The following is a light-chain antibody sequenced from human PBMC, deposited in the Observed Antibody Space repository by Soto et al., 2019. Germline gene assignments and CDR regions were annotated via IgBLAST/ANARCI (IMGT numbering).Light chain of an antibody. Sequence: EFVLTQCPGTLSLSPGERATLSCMASQSVSSNLAWYQQKPGQAPRLLIYDSSNRATGIPARFSGSGSGTDFTLTISSLEPEDFAVYSCQQRRNWPLTFGGGTKVDIK. CDR2: DSS. CDR3: QQRRNWPLT. CDR1: QSVSSN. V-gene: IGKV3-11*01. J-gene: IGKJ4*01.